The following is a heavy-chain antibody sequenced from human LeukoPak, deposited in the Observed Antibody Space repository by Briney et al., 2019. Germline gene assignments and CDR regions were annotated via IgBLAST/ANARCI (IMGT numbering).Heavy chain of an antibody. Sequence: GGSLRLSCAASGFTFSSYGMHRVRQAPGKGLEWVAVISYDGSNKYYADSVKGRFTISRDNSKNTLYLQMNSLRAEDTAVYYCARGEGGYSYAIDYWGQGTLVTVSS. CDR2: ISYDGSNK. J-gene: IGHJ4*02. D-gene: IGHD5-18*01. CDR1: GFTFSSYG. CDR3: ARGEGGYSYAIDY. V-gene: IGHV3-30*03.